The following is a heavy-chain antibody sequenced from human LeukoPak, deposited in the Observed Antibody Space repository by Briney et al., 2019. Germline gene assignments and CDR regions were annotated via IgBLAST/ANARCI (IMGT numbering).Heavy chain of an antibody. Sequence: GGSLRLSCAASGFTVSSNYMSWVRQAPGKGLEWVSVIYSGGSTYYADSVKGRFTISRDNSKNTLSLQMNSLRAEGTAVYYCARSLRRSSTSCFLDCWGQGTLVTVSS. J-gene: IGHJ4*02. CDR1: GFTVSSNY. CDR2: IYSGGST. D-gene: IGHD2-2*01. CDR3: ARSLRRSSTSCFLDC. V-gene: IGHV3-53*01.